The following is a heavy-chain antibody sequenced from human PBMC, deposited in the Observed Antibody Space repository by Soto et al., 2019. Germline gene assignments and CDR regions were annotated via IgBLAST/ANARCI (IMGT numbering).Heavy chain of an antibody. CDR1: GGTFSSYT. V-gene: IGHV1-69*02. CDR2: IIPILGIA. CDR3: ARTQRVYYDSSVPPRGYYYYYGMDV. J-gene: IGHJ6*02. Sequence: SVKVSCKASGGTFSSYTISWVRQAPGQGLEWMGRIIPILGIANYAQKFQGRVTITADKSTSTAYMELSSLRSEDTAVYYCARTQRVYYDSSVPPRGYYYYYGMDVWGQGTTVTVSS. D-gene: IGHD3-22*01.